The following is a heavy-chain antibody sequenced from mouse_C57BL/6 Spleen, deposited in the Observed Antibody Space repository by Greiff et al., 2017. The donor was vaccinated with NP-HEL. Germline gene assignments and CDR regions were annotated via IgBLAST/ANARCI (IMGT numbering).Heavy chain of an antibody. J-gene: IGHJ3*01. CDR1: GFTFSDYG. CDR3: ARVYGSSHWFAY. V-gene: IGHV5-17*01. Sequence: EVMLVESGGGLVKPGGSLKLSCAASGFTFSDYGMHWVRQAPERGLEWVAYISSGSSTIYYADTVKGRFTISRDNAKNTLFLQMTRLRSEDTAMYYCARVYGSSHWFAYWGQGTLVTVSA. CDR2: ISSGSSTI. D-gene: IGHD1-1*01.